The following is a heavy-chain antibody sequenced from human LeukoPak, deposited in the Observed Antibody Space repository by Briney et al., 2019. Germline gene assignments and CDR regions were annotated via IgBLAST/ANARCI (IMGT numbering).Heavy chain of an antibody. D-gene: IGHD3-22*01. V-gene: IGHV3-11*01. CDR1: GFTFSDYY. CDR3: ARDFPHYDSSGYYSDY. CDR2: ISSSGSTI. Sequence: GGSLRLSCAASGFTFSDYYMSWIRQAPGKGLEWVSYISSSGSTIYYADSVKGRFTISRDNAKNSLYLQMNSLRAEDTALYYCARDFPHYDSSGYYSDYWGQGTLVTVSS. J-gene: IGHJ4*02.